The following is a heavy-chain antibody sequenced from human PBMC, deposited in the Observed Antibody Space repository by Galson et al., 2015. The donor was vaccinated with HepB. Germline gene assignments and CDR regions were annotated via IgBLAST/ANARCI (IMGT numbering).Heavy chain of an antibody. Sequence: QSGAEVKKPGESLRISCKGSGYSFTSYWISWVRQMPGKGLEWMGRIDPSDSYTNYSPSFQGHVTISADKSISTAYLQWSSLKASDTAMYYCARSEGYCSGGSCYSEGGYYYYGMDVWGQGTTVTVSS. CDR2: IDPSDSYT. V-gene: IGHV5-10-1*01. J-gene: IGHJ6*02. CDR3: ARSEGYCSGGSCYSEGGYYYYGMDV. CDR1: GYSFTSYW. D-gene: IGHD2-15*01.